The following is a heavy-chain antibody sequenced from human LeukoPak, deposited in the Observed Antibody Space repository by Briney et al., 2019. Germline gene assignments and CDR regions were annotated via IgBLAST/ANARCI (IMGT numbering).Heavy chain of an antibody. CDR3: AREGGSGSGRSLDY. J-gene: IGHJ4*02. CDR2: IYTSGST. V-gene: IGHV4-4*07. Sequence: PSETLSLTCTVSGDSISSYYWSWIRQPAGKGLEWIGRIYTSGSTNYNPSLNSRVTMSVDTSKNQFSLKLSSVTAADTAMYYCAREGGSGSGRSLDYWGQGTLVTVSS. CDR1: GDSISSYY. D-gene: IGHD3-10*01.